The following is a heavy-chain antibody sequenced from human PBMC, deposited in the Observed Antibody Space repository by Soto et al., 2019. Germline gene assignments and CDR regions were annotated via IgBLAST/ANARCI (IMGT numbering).Heavy chain of an antibody. V-gene: IGHV4-31*03. CDR3: ASGQVGATTWFDP. CDR2: IYDNGTT. CDR1: GASISSGGYY. D-gene: IGHD1-26*01. Sequence: SETLSLTCTVSGASISSGGYYWSWIRQDPGKSLEWLGYIYDNGTTYYNPSLKSRVSISRDKSKDQFSLKMTSLTAADTAVYYCASGQVGATTWFDPWGQGTKVTVSS. J-gene: IGHJ5*02.